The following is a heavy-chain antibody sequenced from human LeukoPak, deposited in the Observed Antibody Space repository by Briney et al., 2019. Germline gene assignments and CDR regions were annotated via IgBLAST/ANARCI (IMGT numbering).Heavy chain of an antibody. V-gene: IGHV4-39*07. Sequence: YDMHWVRQSPGKGLEWIGSIYYSGSTYYNPSLESRVTISVDTSKNQFSLKLSSVTSADTAVYFCSGERAGTIIDYWGQGTLVTVSS. CDR1: YD. J-gene: IGHJ4*02. D-gene: IGHD1-1*01. CDR3: SGERAGTIIDY. CDR2: IYYSGST.